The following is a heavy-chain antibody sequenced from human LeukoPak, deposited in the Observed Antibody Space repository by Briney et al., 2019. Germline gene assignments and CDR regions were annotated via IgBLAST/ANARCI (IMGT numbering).Heavy chain of an antibody. D-gene: IGHD5-18*01. CDR3: ASTKRGYSYGWDITWVYFDY. CDR2: IYYSGST. Sequence: PSETLSLTCTVSGGSISSYYWSWIRQPPGKGLEWIGYIYYSGSTNYNPSLKSRVTISVDTSKNQFSLKLSSVTAADTAVYYCASTKRGYSYGWDITWVYFDYWGQGTLVTVSS. J-gene: IGHJ4*02. V-gene: IGHV4-59*12. CDR1: GGSISSYY.